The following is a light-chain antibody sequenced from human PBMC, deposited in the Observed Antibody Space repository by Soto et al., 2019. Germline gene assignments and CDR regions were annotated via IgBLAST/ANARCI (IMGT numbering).Light chain of an antibody. Sequence: ALTQPASVSGSPGQSITISCTGTSSDVGGYNYVSWYQQHPGKAPKLMIYEVSNRPSGVSNRFSGSKSGNTASLTISGLQAEDEADYYCSSYTSSSTPVFGTGTKVTVL. CDR1: SSDVGGYNY. J-gene: IGLJ1*01. V-gene: IGLV2-14*01. CDR2: EVS. CDR3: SSYTSSSTPV.